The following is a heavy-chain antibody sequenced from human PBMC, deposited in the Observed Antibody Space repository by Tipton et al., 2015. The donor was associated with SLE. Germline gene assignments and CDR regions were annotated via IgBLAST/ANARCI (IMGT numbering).Heavy chain of an antibody. V-gene: IGHV4-39*07. J-gene: IGHJ6*02. CDR1: GGSISSSSYY. D-gene: IGHD3-10*01. CDR2: IYYSGST. CDR3: ASRYGSGSYYSYYYYGMDV. Sequence: GLVKPSETLSLTCTVSGGSISSSSYYWGWIRQPPGKGLEWIGSIYYSGSTYYNPSLKSRVTISVDTSKNQFSLKLSSVTAADTAVYYCASRYGSGSYYSYYYYGMDVWGQGTTVTVSS.